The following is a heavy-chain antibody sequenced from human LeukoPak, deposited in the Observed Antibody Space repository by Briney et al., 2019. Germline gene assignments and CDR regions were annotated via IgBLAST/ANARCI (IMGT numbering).Heavy chain of an antibody. CDR2: IYYSGST. CDR3: ASYDFWSGYSIEYFDY. V-gene: IGHV4-30-4*08. CDR1: GGSISSGDYY. J-gene: IGHJ4*02. D-gene: IGHD3-3*01. Sequence: SSETLSLTCTVSGGSISSGDYYWRWIRQPPGKGLEWIGYIYYSGSTYYNPSLKSRVTISVDTSKNQFSLKLSSVTAADTAVYYCASYDFWSGYSIEYFDYWGQGTLVTVSS.